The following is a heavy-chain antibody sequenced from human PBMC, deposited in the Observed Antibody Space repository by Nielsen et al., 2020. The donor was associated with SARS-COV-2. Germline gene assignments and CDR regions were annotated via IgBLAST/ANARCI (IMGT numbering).Heavy chain of an antibody. D-gene: IGHD6-19*01. CDR1: GFTFSSYW. J-gene: IGHJ4*02. Sequence: GGSLRLSCAASGFTFSSYWMSWVRQAPGKGLEWVANIKQDGSEKYYVDSVKGRFTISRDNAKNSLYLQMNSLRAEDTAVYYCARVRREEQWPEYYFDYWGQGTLVTVSS. CDR3: ARVRREEQWPEYYFDY. V-gene: IGHV3-7*03. CDR2: IKQDGSEK.